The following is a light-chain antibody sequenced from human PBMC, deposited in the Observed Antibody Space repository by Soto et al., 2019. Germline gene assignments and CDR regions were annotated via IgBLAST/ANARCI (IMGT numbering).Light chain of an antibody. CDR1: QDITNY. J-gene: IGKJ5*01. Sequence: DIQMTQSPSSLSASVGDRVTITCQASQDITNYLNWYQQKPGKAPRLVVYDGSNLDTGVPSRFSGSGSGTHFSFTISSLHPEDIATYYCQQFDSLPITFGQETRLEI. CDR3: QQFDSLPIT. CDR2: DGS. V-gene: IGKV1-33*01.